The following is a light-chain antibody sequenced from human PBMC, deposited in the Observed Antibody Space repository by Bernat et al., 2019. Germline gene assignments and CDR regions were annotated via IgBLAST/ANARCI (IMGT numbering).Light chain of an antibody. J-gene: IGLJ3*02. CDR1: GGSIANNY. V-gene: IGLV6-57*04. CDR2: ADL. CDR3: QSYDATNWV. Sequence: NFLLTQPLSVSESPGKTVTISCTRIGGSIANNYVQLYRQRPGSAPTTVVYADLQSPSEIPGRFSASIDASSNSASLTISGLRTEDEADYYCQSYDATNWVFGGGTKLTVL.